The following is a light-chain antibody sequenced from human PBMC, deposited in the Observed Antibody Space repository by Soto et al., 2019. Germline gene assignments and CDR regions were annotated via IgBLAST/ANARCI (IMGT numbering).Light chain of an antibody. CDR3: QQSGSSSWT. Sequence: EIVLTQSPDTLSFSPGERATLSCRTSHSVSSKYLAWYQQKPGQAPRLLIYGASSRATAIPDRFSGSVSGTDGTLTISRLETEDGAVYYCQQSGSSSWTFGQGTKVDIK. CDR2: GAS. CDR1: HSVSSKY. V-gene: IGKV3-20*01. J-gene: IGKJ1*01.